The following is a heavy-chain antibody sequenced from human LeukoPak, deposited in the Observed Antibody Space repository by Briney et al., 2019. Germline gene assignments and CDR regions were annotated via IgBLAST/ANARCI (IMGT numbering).Heavy chain of an antibody. D-gene: IGHD6-19*01. J-gene: IGHJ4*02. CDR1: GLTFRRYI. CDR2: INSSSSTI. CDR3: ARRGYIAVAGPTLLDY. Sequence: GGALPLSRLACGLTFRRYIMHWVGPAAARGGAGVSYINSSSSTIYYADSVKGRFTISRDNAKNSLYLQMNSLRAEDTAVYYCARRGYIAVAGPTLLDYWGQGTLVTVSS. V-gene: IGHV3-48*01.